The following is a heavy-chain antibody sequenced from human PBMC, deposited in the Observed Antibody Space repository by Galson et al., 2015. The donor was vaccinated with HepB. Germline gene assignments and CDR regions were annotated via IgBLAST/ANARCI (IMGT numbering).Heavy chain of an antibody. J-gene: IGHJ3*02. CDR1: GFTFSSYW. CDR2: INSDGSST. V-gene: IGHV3-74*01. CDR3: ARWGTRDYVWGSSKVRDAFDI. D-gene: IGHD3-16*01. Sequence: SLRLSCAASGFTFSSYWMHWVRQAPGKGLVWVSRINSDGSSTSYADSVKGRFTISRDNAKNTLYLQMNSLRAEDTAVYYCARWGTRDYVWGSSKVRDAFDIWGQGTMVTVSS.